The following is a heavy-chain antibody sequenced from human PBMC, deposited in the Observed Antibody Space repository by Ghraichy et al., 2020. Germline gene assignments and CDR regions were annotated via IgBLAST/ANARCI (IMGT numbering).Heavy chain of an antibody. D-gene: IGHD6-13*01. Sequence: GGSLRLSCAASGFTFSDYYMSWIRQAPGKGLEWVSYISSSSSYTNYADSVKGRFTISRDNAKNSLYLQMNSLRAEDTAVYYCARDLSYSSRGWFDPWGQGTLVTVSS. CDR1: GFTFSDYY. J-gene: IGHJ5*02. CDR2: ISSSSSYT. V-gene: IGHV3-11*06. CDR3: ARDLSYSSRGWFDP.